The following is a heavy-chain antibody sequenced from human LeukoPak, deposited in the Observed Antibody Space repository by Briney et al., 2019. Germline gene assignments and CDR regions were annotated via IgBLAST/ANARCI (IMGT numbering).Heavy chain of an antibody. CDR2: ISHDGAII. D-gene: IGHD2-15*01. V-gene: IGHV3-48*01. J-gene: IGHJ4*02. CDR3: VRDNPRCCGVVPANIDDY. Sequence: GGSLRLSCAASGFTFSRGSMNWVRQAPGKGLEWISYISHDGAIIYYADSVRGRFTISRDNARNSLYLQMHSLRAEDTAVYYCVRDNPRCCGVVPANIDDYWGQGTLVTVSS. CDR1: GFTFSRGS.